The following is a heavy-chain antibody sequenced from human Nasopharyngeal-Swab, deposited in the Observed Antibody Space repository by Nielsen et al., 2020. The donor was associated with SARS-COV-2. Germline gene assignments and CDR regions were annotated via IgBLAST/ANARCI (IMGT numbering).Heavy chain of an antibody. CDR3: TTDGRWPFDS. V-gene: IGHV3-15*01. CDR1: GFTFSNAW. Sequence: GESLKISCAASGFTFSNAWMSWVRQAPGKGLEWVGRIKSKTDGGITDYAAPVKGRFTMSRDDSKNTVYLQMDSLKTEDTAVYYCTTDGRWPFDSWGQGTLVTVSS. D-gene: IGHD4-23*01. J-gene: IGHJ4*02. CDR2: IKSKTDGGIT.